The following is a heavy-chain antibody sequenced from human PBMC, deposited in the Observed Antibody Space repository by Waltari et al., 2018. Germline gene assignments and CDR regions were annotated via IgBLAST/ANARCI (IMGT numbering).Heavy chain of an antibody. J-gene: IGHJ6*03. V-gene: IGHV3-30-3*01. CDR3: ARQEVLAAAIYYYYYMDV. CDR1: GFTFSSYA. CDR2: ISYDGSNK. D-gene: IGHD6-13*01. Sequence: QVQLVESGGGVVQPGRSRRLSCAASGFTFSSYAMHWVRQAPGKGLEWVAVISYDGSNKYYADSVKGRFTISRDNSKNTLYLQMNSLRAEDTAVYYCARQEVLAAAIYYYYYMDVWGKGTTVTVSS.